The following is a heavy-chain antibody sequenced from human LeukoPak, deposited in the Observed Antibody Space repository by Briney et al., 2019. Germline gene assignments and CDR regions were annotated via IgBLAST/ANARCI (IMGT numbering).Heavy chain of an antibody. CDR3: AKDRRCSSTSCYAGGVDY. D-gene: IGHD2-2*01. V-gene: IGHV3-23*01. Sequence: PGGSLRLSCAASGFTFSSYATSWVRQAPGEGLEWGSAISGSGGSTYYADSVKGRFTISRDNSKNTLYLQMNSLRAEDTAVYYRAKDRRCSSTSCYAGGVDYWGQGTLVTVSS. J-gene: IGHJ4*02. CDR2: ISGSGGST. CDR1: GFTFSSYA.